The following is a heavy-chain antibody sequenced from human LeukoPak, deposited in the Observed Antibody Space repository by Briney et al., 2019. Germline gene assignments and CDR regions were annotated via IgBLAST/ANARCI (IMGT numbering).Heavy chain of an antibody. D-gene: IGHD6-6*01. J-gene: IGHJ6*03. Sequence: GASVKVSCKASGYTFTGYYIHWVRKAPGQGQELMGWINPNSGGRNYAQTFQSRVTMTRDTSTSIAYMELSRLRSDDTAVYSSARASSSSRPSSYYYYYYMDVWGKGTTAPVTS. CDR2: INPNSGGR. CDR3: ARASSSSRPSSYYYYYYMDV. V-gene: IGHV1-2*02. CDR1: GYTFTGYY.